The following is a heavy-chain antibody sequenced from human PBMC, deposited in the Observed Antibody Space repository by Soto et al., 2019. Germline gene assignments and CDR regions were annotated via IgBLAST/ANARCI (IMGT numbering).Heavy chain of an antibody. J-gene: IGHJ4*02. CDR2: IIGSGGTT. V-gene: IGHV3-23*01. CDR1: GFTFNSYA. Sequence: GGSMRLSCAASGFTFNSYAVNWVRQDPGGGLEWVSSIIGSGGTTYYADSVQGRFTISRDNSKNTLFLQMNSLRADDTAVYYCAKVPNSGSYYFDYWGQGTLVTVSS. D-gene: IGHD6-13*01. CDR3: AKVPNSGSYYFDY.